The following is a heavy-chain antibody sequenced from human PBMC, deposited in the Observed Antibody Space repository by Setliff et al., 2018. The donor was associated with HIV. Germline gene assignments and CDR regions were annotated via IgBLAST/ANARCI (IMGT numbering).Heavy chain of an antibody. Sequence: GGSLRLSCAASGFTFSSYAMSWVRQAPGKGLEWVSAISDSGGSPYYADSVKGRFAISRDNSKNTLYLQMNSLRAEDTAIYYCAKENGIDSYFHYWGQGTLVTVSS. CDR3: AKENGIDSYFHY. CDR1: GFTFSSYA. J-gene: IGHJ4*02. V-gene: IGHV3-23*01. CDR2: ISDSGGSP. D-gene: IGHD1-26*01.